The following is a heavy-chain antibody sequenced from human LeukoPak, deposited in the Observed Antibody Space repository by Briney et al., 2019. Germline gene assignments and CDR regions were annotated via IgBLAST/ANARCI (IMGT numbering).Heavy chain of an antibody. CDR2: INSDGSST. CDR3: AREVGATGIPDDY. D-gene: IGHD1-26*01. V-gene: IGHV3-74*01. Sequence: GGSLRLSCAASGFTFSSYWMHWVRQAPGKGLEWVSRINSDGSSTSYADSVKGRFTISRDNAKNTLYLQMNSLRAEDTVVYYFAREVGATGIPDDYWSEGTLLTVPS. J-gene: IGHJ4*02. CDR1: GFTFSSYW.